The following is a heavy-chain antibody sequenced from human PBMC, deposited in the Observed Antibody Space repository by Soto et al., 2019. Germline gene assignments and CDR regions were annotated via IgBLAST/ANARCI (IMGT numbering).Heavy chain of an antibody. D-gene: IGHD3-10*01. CDR2: IVVGSGNT. CDR3: AGGGSGSYTLPYYYYGMDV. V-gene: IGHV1-58*02. J-gene: IGHJ6*02. CDR1: GFTFTSSA. Sequence: QMQLVQSGPEVKKPGTSVKVSCKASGFTFTSSAMQWVRQARGQRLEWIGWIVVGSGNTNYAQKFQERVTITRDMSTSTAYMELSSLRSEDTAVYYCAGGGSGSYTLPYYYYGMDVWGQGTTVTVSS.